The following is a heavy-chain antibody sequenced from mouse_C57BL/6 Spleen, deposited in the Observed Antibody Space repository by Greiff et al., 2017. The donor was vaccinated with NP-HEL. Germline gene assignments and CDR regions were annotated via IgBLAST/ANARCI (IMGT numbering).Heavy chain of an antibody. CDR1: GFTFSSYA. V-gene: IGHV5-4*01. J-gene: IGHJ2*01. Sequence: EVQVVESGGGLVKPGGSLKLSCAASGFTFSSYAMSWVRQTPEKRLEWVATISDGGSYTYYPDNVKGRFTISRDNAKNNLYLQMSHLKSEDTAMYYCARGGAFYDGYYYFDYWGQGTTLTVSS. CDR2: ISDGGSYT. D-gene: IGHD2-3*01. CDR3: ARGGAFYDGYYYFDY.